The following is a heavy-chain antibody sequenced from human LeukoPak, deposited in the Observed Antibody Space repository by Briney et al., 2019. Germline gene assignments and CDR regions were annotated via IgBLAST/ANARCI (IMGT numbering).Heavy chain of an antibody. D-gene: IGHD2-21*01. V-gene: IGHV4-38-2*02. CDR1: GYSISSGDY. J-gene: IGHJ6*03. CDR2: IYHSGST. CDR3: ARVGYYPDYYMDV. Sequence: SETLSLTCTVSGYSISSGDYWGWIRQPPGKGLEWIGTIYHSGSTYSNPSLNSRVTISGDTSKNQFSLRLSSVTAADTAVYYCARVGYYPDYYMDVWGIGTTVTVSS.